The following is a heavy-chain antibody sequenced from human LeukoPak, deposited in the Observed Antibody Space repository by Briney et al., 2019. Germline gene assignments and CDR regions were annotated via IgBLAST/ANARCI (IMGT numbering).Heavy chain of an antibody. D-gene: IGHD5-18*01. V-gene: IGHV3-30*18. Sequence: GGSLRLSCAASGFTFSSYGMHWVRQAPGKGLEWVAVISYDGSDKYSADSVKGRFTISRDNSKNTLYLQMDSLRAEDTAVYYCAKNAHYQGYSYGGIDYWGQGTLVTVSS. CDR1: GFTFSSYG. J-gene: IGHJ4*02. CDR2: ISYDGSDK. CDR3: AKNAHYQGYSYGGIDY.